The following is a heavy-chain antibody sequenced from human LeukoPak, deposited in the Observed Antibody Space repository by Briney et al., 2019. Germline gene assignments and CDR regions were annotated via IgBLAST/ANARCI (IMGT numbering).Heavy chain of an antibody. Sequence: SETLSLTCTVSGGSISSGGYYWSWIRQHPGKGLEWIGYICYSGSTYYNPSLKSRVTISVDTSKNQFSLKLSSVTAADTAVYYCARAVVNSGYDSLYFDYWGQGTLVTVSS. CDR1: GGSISSGGYY. CDR3: ARAVVNSGYDSLYFDY. V-gene: IGHV4-31*03. J-gene: IGHJ4*02. D-gene: IGHD5-12*01. CDR2: ICYSGST.